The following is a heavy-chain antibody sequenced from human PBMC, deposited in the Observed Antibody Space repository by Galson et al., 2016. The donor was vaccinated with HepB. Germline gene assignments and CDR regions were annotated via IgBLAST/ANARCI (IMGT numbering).Heavy chain of an antibody. Sequence: SLRLSCAASGFTFNSYWMHWVRQAPGKGLVWVSRINTDGSETNYADSVKGRFTISRDNAKNTVYVQMNNLGAEDTAVYYCAKEDNIAGATTINNWGQGTLVTVSS. CDR3: AKEDNIAGATTINN. CDR1: GFTFNSYW. CDR2: INTDGSET. J-gene: IGHJ4*02. V-gene: IGHV3-74*01. D-gene: IGHD1-26*01.